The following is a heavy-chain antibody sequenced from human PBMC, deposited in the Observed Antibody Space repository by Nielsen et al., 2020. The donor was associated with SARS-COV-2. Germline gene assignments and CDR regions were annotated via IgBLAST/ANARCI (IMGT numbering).Heavy chain of an antibody. J-gene: IGHJ3*02. CDR3: ARVDTAMAYDAFDI. D-gene: IGHD5-18*01. Sequence: SETLSLTCTVPGGSISSYYWSWIRQPPGKGLEWIGYIYYSGSTNYNPSLKSRVTISVDTSKNQFSLKLSSVTAADTAVYYCARVDTAMAYDAFDIWGQGTMVTVSS. V-gene: IGHV4-59*01. CDR2: IYYSGST. CDR1: GGSISSYY.